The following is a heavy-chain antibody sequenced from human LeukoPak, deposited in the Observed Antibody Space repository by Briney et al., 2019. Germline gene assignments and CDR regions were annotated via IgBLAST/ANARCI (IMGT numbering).Heavy chain of an antibody. CDR2: ILPIFGTA. CDR3: ARGYRSLDYGAEGHFDY. CDR1: GGTFSSYA. Sequence: SVKVSCKASGGTFSSYAISWVRQAPGQGLEWMGGILPIFGTANYAQKFQGRVTMTRDTSTSTVYMELSSLRSEDTAVYYCARGYRSLDYGAEGHFDYWGQGTLVTVSS. D-gene: IGHD4-17*01. V-gene: IGHV1-69*05. J-gene: IGHJ4*02.